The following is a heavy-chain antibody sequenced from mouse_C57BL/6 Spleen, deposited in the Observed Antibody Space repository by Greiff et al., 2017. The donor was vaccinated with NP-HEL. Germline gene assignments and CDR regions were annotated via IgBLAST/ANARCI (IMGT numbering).Heavy chain of an antibody. Sequence: EVKLVESGPGLVKPSQSLSLTCSVTGYSITSGYYWNWIRQFPGNKLEWMGYISYDGSNNYNPSLKNRISITRDTSKNQFFLKLNSVTTEDTATYYCARGYGPAWFAYWGQGTLVTVSA. CDR3: ARGYGPAWFAY. V-gene: IGHV3-6*01. CDR1: GYSITSGYY. CDR2: ISYDGSN. D-gene: IGHD2-10*02. J-gene: IGHJ3*01.